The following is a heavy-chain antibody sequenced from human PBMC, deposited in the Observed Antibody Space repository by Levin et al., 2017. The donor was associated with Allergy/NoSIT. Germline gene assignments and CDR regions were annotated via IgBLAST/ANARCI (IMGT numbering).Heavy chain of an antibody. J-gene: IGHJ6*04. Sequence: GGSLRLSCTASGFTFGDYAMSWFRQAPGKGLEWVGFIRSKAYGGTTEYAASVKGRFTISRDDSKSIAYLQMNSLKTEDTAVYYCTAHYDILTGYPSWELDVWGKGTTVTVSS. CDR3: TAHYDILTGYPSWELDV. CDR2: IRSKAYGGTT. CDR1: GFTFGDYA. V-gene: IGHV3-49*03. D-gene: IGHD3-9*01.